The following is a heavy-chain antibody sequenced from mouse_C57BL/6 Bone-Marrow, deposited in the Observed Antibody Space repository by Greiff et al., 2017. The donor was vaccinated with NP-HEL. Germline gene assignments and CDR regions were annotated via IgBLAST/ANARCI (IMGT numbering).Heavy chain of an antibody. CDR3: ARLGHYYGSPYFDY. V-gene: IGHV1-20*01. J-gene: IGHJ2*01. CDR1: GYSFTGYF. D-gene: IGHD1-1*01. CDR2: INPYNGDT. Sequence: EVQLQQSGPELVKPGDSVKISCKASGYSFTGYFMNWVMQSHGKSLEWIGRINPYNGDTFYNQKFKGKATLTVDKSSSTANMELRSLTSEDSAVYYVARLGHYYGSPYFDYWGQGTTLTVSS.